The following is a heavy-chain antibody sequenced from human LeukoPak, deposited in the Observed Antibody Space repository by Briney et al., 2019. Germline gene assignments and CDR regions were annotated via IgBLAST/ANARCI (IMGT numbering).Heavy chain of an antibody. CDR2: IYSGGST. Sequence: TGGSLRLSCAASGFTFSSNYMSWVRQAPGKGLEWVSVIYSGGSTYYADSVKGRFTISRDNSKNTLYLQMNSLRAEDTAVYYCARGRAAVAVWGDWFDPWGQGTLVTVSS. CDR3: ARGRAAVAVWGDWFDP. D-gene: IGHD6-19*01. V-gene: IGHV3-66*01. CDR1: GFTFSSNY. J-gene: IGHJ5*02.